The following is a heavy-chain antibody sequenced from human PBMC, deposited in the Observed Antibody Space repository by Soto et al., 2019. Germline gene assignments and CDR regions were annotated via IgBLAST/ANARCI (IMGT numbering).Heavy chain of an antibody. Sequence: GGSLRLSCAASGFTFDDYTMHWFRQAPGKGLEWVSLISWDGGSTYYADSVKGRFTISRDNSKNSLYLQMNSLRTEDTALYYCAKDGRRLYLGGYYYGMDVWGQGTTVTVSS. CDR3: AKDGRRLYLGGYYYGMDV. CDR2: ISWDGGST. J-gene: IGHJ6*02. D-gene: IGHD3-16*02. CDR1: GFTFDDYT. V-gene: IGHV3-43*01.